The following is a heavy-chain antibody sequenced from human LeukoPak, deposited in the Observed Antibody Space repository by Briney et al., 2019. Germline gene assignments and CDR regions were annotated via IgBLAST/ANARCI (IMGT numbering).Heavy chain of an antibody. D-gene: IGHD3-10*01. CDR2: IRYDGSNK. Sequence: GGSLRLSCEASGFTFSSYGMHWVRQAPGKGLEWVAFIRYDGSNKYYADSVKGRFTISRDNSKNTLFLQMNSLRAEDTAVYYCAKARGFGELLSFDPWGQGTLVTVSS. CDR3: AKARGFGELLSFDP. J-gene: IGHJ5*02. V-gene: IGHV3-30*02. CDR1: GFTFSSYG.